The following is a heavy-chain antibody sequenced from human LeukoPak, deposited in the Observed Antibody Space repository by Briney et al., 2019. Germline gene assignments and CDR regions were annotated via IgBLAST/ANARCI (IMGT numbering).Heavy chain of an antibody. CDR3: ARDAAYFDSSGYYPDPLDY. CDR1: GFSFSAYN. V-gene: IGHV3-21*01. CDR2: VSPSGDHR. J-gene: IGHJ4*02. Sequence: GGSLRLSCAASGFSFSAYNINWVRQAPGKGLEWVSCVSPSGDHRYYADSVRGRFTISRDNAKNSVYLQMNSLRAEDTAVYYCARDAAYFDSSGYYPDPLDYWGQGTLVSVSS. D-gene: IGHD3-22*01.